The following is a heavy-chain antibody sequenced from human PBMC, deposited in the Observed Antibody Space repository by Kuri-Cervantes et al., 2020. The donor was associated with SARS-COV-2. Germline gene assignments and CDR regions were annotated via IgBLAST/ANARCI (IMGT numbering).Heavy chain of an antibody. J-gene: IGHJ6*02. Sequence: LSLTCAASGFTFSSYSMNWVRQAPGKGLEWVSSISSSSSYIYYADSVKGRFTISRDNAKNSLYLQMNSLRAEDTAVYYCARDPPSPYCSGGSCGTDVWGQGTTVTVSS. D-gene: IGHD2-15*01. CDR3: ARDPPSPYCSGGSCGTDV. V-gene: IGHV3-21*01. CDR1: GFTFSSYS. CDR2: ISSSSSYI.